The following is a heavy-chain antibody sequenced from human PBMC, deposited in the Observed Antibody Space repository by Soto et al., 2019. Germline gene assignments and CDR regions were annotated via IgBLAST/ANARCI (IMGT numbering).Heavy chain of an antibody. V-gene: IGHV4-34*01. CDR3: ALGYCSGGSCYSPTWGMDV. CDR2: INHSGST. CDR1: GGSFSCYY. Sequence: SETLSLTCAVYGGSFSCYYWSWIRQPPGKGLEWIGEINHSGSTNYNPSLKSRVTISVDTSKNQFSLKLSSVTAADTAVYYCALGYCSGGSCYSPTWGMDVWGQGTTVTVSS. D-gene: IGHD2-15*01. J-gene: IGHJ6*02.